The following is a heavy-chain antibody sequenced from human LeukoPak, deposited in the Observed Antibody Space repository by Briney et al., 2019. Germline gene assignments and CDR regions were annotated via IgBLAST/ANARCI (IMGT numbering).Heavy chain of an antibody. D-gene: IGHD3-10*01. Sequence: SETLSLTCTVSGGSISSYYWSWIRQPPGKGLEWIGYIYYSGSTNYNPSLKSRVTISVDTSKNQFSLKLSSVTAADTAVYYCARANYYGSGSYYPNWFDPWGQGTLVTVSS. J-gene: IGHJ5*02. CDR1: GGSISSYY. CDR3: ARANYYGSGSYYPNWFDP. CDR2: IYYSGST. V-gene: IGHV4-59*01.